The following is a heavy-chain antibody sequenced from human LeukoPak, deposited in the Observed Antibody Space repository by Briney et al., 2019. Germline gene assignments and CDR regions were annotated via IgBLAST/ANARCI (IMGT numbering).Heavy chain of an antibody. D-gene: IGHD4/OR15-4a*01. V-gene: IGHV4-38-2*01. Sequence: KPSETLSLTCAVPGYSISSGYYWGWIRQPPGKGLEWIGSIYHSGSTYYNPSLKSRVTISVDTSKNQFSLKLSSVTAADTAVYYCASPTGAYWGQGTLVTVSS. CDR1: GYSISSGYY. J-gene: IGHJ4*02. CDR3: ASPTGAY. CDR2: IYHSGST.